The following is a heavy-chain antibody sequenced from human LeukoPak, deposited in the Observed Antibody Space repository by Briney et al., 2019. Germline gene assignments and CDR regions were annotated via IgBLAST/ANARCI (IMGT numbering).Heavy chain of an antibody. CDR3: ARVKGDYGDYYFDY. Sequence: GGSLRLSCAASGFTFSSYSMNWVRQAPGKVLEWVSYISSSSSTIYYADSVKGRFTISRDNAKNSLYLQMNSLRAEDTAVYYCARVKGDYGDYYFDYWGQGTLVTVSS. D-gene: IGHD4-17*01. V-gene: IGHV3-48*01. CDR1: GFTFSSYS. J-gene: IGHJ4*02. CDR2: ISSSSSTI.